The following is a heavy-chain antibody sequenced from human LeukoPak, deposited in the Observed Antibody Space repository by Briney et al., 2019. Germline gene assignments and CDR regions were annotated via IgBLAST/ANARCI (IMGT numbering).Heavy chain of an antibody. Sequence: SETLSLTCTVSGGSISSSSYYWGRIRQPPGKGLERIGSIYYSGSTYYNPSLKSRVTISVDTSKNQFSLKLSSVTAADTAVYYCARRVVVPAARPFDPWGQGTLVTVSS. CDR2: IYYSGST. CDR1: GGSISSSSYY. D-gene: IGHD2-2*01. V-gene: IGHV4-39*01. J-gene: IGHJ5*02. CDR3: ARRVVVPAARPFDP.